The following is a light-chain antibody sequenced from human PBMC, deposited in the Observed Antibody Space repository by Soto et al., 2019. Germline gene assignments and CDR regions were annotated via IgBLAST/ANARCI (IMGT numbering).Light chain of an antibody. V-gene: IGLV2-14*01. J-gene: IGLJ1*01. Sequence: QSALTQPASVSGSPGHSVTISCTGTSRDVGGYNYVSWYQQHPGKAPKLMIYDVRNRPSGVSNRFSGSKSVNTASLTISGLQAEDEADYYCSSYTTISTYVFGTGTKLTVL. CDR2: DVR. CDR1: SRDVGGYNY. CDR3: SSYTTISTYV.